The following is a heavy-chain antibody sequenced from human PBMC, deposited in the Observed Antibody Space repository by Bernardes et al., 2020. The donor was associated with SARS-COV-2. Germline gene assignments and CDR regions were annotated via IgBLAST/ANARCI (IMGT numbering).Heavy chain of an antibody. CDR2: ISAIGGGT. Sequence: GGSLRLSCVASGFTFSKNAMTWVRQVPGKGLEWVSAISAIGGGTYYAESVKGRFTISRDNSRNTLYLEMNSLRAEDTAVYYCSKNAKYSSSSMEVWGQGTTVTVS. D-gene: IGHD6-6*01. CDR1: GFTFSKNA. CDR3: SKNAKYSSSSMEV. J-gene: IGHJ6*02. V-gene: IGHV3-23*01.